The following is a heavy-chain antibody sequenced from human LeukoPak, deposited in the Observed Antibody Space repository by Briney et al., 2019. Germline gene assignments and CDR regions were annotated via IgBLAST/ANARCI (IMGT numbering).Heavy chain of an antibody. J-gene: IGHJ5*02. CDR3: ARTSSRYFDWLLSGEVWFDP. CDR1: GYTFTSYD. V-gene: IGHV1-8*01. Sequence: ASVKVSCKASGYTFTSYDINWVRQATGQGLEWMGWMNPNSGNTGYAQKFQGRVTMTRNTSISTAYMELSSLRSEDTAVYYCARTSSRYFDWLLSGEVWFDPWGQGTLVTVSS. D-gene: IGHD3-9*01. CDR2: MNPNSGNT.